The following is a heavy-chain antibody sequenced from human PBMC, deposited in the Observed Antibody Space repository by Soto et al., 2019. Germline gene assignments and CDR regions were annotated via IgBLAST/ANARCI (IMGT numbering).Heavy chain of an antibody. J-gene: IGHJ4*02. CDR2: IIPILGIA. CDR1: GGTFSSYT. D-gene: IGHD2-15*01. Sequence: ASVKVSCKASGGTFSSYTISWVRQAPGQGLEWMGRIIPILGIANYAQKFQGRVTITADKSTSTAYMELSSLRSEDTAVYYCVSPQYCSGGSCYKGTLDYWGQGTLVTVSS. CDR3: VSPQYCSGGSCYKGTLDY. V-gene: IGHV1-69*02.